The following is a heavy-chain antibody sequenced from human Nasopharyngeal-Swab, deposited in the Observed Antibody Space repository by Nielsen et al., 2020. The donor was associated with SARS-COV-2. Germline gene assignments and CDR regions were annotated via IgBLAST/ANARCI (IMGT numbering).Heavy chain of an antibody. CDR2: IDPGDSYT. Sequence: GGSLRLSCKGSGYRFTSYWISWVRQVPGKGLEWMGRIDPGDSYTNYSPSFQGHVTISADKSISTAYLQWSSLKASDTAMYYCAIPTVTTDYWGQGTLVTVSS. CDR3: AIPTVTTDY. J-gene: IGHJ4*02. V-gene: IGHV5-10-1*01. D-gene: IGHD4-17*01. CDR1: GYRFTSYW.